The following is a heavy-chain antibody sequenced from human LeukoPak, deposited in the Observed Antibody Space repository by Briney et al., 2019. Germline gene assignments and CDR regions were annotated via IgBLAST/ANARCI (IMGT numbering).Heavy chain of an antibody. D-gene: IGHD6-25*01. CDR1: GFTFSSYA. Sequence: GGSLRLSCAASGFTFSSYAMHWVRQAPGKGLEWVAVISYDGSNEYYADSVKGRFTISRDNSKNTLYLQMNSLRAEDTAVYYCARDQGGYTYYYGMDVWGQGTTVTVSS. J-gene: IGHJ6*02. CDR3: ARDQGGYTYYYGMDV. CDR2: ISYDGSNE. V-gene: IGHV3-30-3*01.